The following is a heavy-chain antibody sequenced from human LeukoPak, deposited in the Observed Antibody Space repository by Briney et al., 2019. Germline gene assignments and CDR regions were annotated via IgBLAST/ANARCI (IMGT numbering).Heavy chain of an antibody. CDR3: AKDRSGSYPNWFDP. J-gene: IGHJ5*02. V-gene: IGHV3-23*01. D-gene: IGHD3-10*01. Sequence: GGSLRLSCAASGFTFSSYGMSWVRQAPGKGLEWVSAITGNGANTFYADSVKGRFTISRDNSKNTMYLQMNSLRAEDTALYYCAKDRSGSYPNWFDPWGQGTLVTVSS. CDR1: GFTFSSYG. CDR2: ITGNGANT.